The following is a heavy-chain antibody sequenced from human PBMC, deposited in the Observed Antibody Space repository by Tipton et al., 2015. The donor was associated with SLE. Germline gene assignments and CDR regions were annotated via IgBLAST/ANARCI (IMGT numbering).Heavy chain of an antibody. Sequence: TLSLTCTVSGGSIRSGGYFWSWIRQHPGKGLEWIGDIQFSGSTNYNPSLKSRVTISVDKSKNQFSLKLSSVTAADTAVYYCASDGVWNPIWGQGTMVTVSS. J-gene: IGHJ3*02. D-gene: IGHD1-1*01. CDR1: GGSIRSGGYF. V-gene: IGHV4-31*03. CDR3: ASDGVWNPI. CDR2: IQFSGST.